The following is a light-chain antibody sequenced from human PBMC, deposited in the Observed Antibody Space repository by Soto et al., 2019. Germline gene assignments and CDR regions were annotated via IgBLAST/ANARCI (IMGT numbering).Light chain of an antibody. V-gene: IGKV3-20*01. J-gene: IGKJ3*01. CDR1: QSVSSSN. CDR2: GAS. CDR3: QQFGTSPLVT. Sequence: DIVLTQSPDTLSLSPGERATLSCRASQSVSSSNFAWYQQKPAQAPRLLIYGASRRAPGIPERFSGSGSGTDFTLTISRLEPEDFAVYYCQQFGTSPLVTFGPGTKVDIK.